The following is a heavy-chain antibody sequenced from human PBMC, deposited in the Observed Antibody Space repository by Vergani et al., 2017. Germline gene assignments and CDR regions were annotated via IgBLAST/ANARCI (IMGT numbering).Heavy chain of an antibody. V-gene: IGHV2-5*01. J-gene: IGHJ4*02. Sequence: QITLKESGPTLVKPTQTLTLTCTVSGFSVSSSGVGVAWIRQPPGKALECFAIIYWNDDTRYSPSLMGRLTIAKDTSRNQVVLTMTNMDPVDTATYYCAHRYIVDYNYEYFDYWGPGTLVTVSS. CDR2: IYWNDDT. CDR3: AHRYIVDYNYEYFDY. CDR1: GFSVSSSGVG. D-gene: IGHD1-20*01.